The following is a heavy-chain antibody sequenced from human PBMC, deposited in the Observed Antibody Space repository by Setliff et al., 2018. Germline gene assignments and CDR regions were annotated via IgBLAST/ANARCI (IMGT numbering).Heavy chain of an antibody. CDR1: GYTFTSYG. J-gene: IGHJ4*02. Sequence: GASVKVSCKASGYTFTSYGISWVRQAPGQGLEWMGWISAYNGNTNYAQKLQGRVTISVDTSNNQFSLKLTSVSAADTAVYYCARKTTNWHNHDYWGQGTLVTVSS. CDR2: ISAYNGNT. CDR3: ARKTTNWHNHDY. D-gene: IGHD7-27*01. V-gene: IGHV1-18*01.